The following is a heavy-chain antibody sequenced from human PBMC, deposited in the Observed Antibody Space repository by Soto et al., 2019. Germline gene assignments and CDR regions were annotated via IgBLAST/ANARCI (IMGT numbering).Heavy chain of an antibody. CDR1: GGSISGGGCC. D-gene: IGHD2-21*02. CDR2: IYHSGST. V-gene: IGHV4-30-2*01. CDR3: ARATAIGYYLDY. Sequence: SQTMSLTCAVAGGSISGGGCCWSWIRQPPGKGLEWIGYIYHSGSTYYNPSLKSRVTISVDRSKNQFSLKLSSVTAADTAVYYCARATAIGYYLDYWGQGTLVTVSS. J-gene: IGHJ4*02.